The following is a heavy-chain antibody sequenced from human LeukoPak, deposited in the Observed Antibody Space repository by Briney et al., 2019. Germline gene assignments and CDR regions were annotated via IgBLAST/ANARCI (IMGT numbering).Heavy chain of an antibody. CDR1: GFTFSSYA. CDR3: AKVLRFLEWLFDY. Sequence: GRSLRLSCAASGFTFSSYAMHWVRQAPGKGLEWVAVISYDGSNKYYADSVKGRFTISRDNSKNTLYLQMNSLRAEDTAVYYCAKVLRFLEWLFDYWGQGTLVTVSS. D-gene: IGHD3-3*01. CDR2: ISYDGSNK. V-gene: IGHV3-30-3*01. J-gene: IGHJ4*02.